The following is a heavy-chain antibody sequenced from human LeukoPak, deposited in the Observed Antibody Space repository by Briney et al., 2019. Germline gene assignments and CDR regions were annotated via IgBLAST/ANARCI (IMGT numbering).Heavy chain of an antibody. V-gene: IGHV3-23*01. J-gene: IGHJ6*03. D-gene: IGHD2-2*02. CDR2: ISGSGGST. CDR3: AKTPPRHCSSTSCYNYYYMDV. CDR1: GFTFSSYA. Sequence: GGTLRLSCAASGFTFSSYAMSWVRQAPGKGLEWVSAISGSGGSTCYADSVKGRFTISRDNSKNTLYLQMNSLRAEDTAVYYCAKTPPRHCSSTSCYNYYYMDVWGKGTTVTVSS.